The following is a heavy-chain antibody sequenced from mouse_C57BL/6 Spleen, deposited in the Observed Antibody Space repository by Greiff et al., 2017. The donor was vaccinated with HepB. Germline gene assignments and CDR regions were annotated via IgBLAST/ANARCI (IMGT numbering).Heavy chain of an antibody. Sequence: QVQLKQSGAELVKPGASVKISCKASGYAFSSYWMNWVKQRPGKGLEWIGQIYPGDGDTNYNGKFKGKATLTADKSSSTAYMQLSSLTSEDSAVYFCARELAYWYFDVWGTGTTVTVSS. V-gene: IGHV1-80*01. J-gene: IGHJ1*03. CDR2: IYPGDGDT. CDR1: GYAFSSYW. D-gene: IGHD4-1*01. CDR3: ARELAYWYFDV.